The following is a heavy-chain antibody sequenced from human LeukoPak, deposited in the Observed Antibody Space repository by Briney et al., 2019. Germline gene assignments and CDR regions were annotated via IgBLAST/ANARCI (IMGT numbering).Heavy chain of an antibody. D-gene: IGHD2-21*02. CDR2: IYYSGST. J-gene: IGHJ4*02. CDR1: GGSISNKY. V-gene: IGHV4-59*01. CDR3: ARGLFQPLLFDY. Sequence: SETLSLTCTVSGGSISNKYWSWIRQPPGKGLEWIGYIYYSGSTNYNPSLKSRVTISVDTSKNQFSLKLSSVTAADTAVYYCARGLFQPLLFDYWGQGTLVTVSS.